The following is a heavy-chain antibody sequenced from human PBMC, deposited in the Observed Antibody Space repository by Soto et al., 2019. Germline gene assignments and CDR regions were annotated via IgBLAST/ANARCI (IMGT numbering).Heavy chain of an antibody. CDR2: ISAYNGNT. D-gene: IGHD6-6*01. CDR3: ARDSPAARPDYFDY. CDR1: GYTFTSYG. Sequence: ASVKVSCKASGYTFTSYGISWVRQAPGQGLEWMGWISAYNGNTNYAQKLQGRATMTTDTSTSTAYMELRSLRSDDTAVYYCARDSPAARPDYFDYWGQGTLVTVSS. J-gene: IGHJ4*02. V-gene: IGHV1-18*01.